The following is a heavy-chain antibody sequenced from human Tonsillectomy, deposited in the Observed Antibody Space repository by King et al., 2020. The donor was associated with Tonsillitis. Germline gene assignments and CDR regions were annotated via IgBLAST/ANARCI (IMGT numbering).Heavy chain of an antibody. J-gene: IGHJ4*02. CDR1: GFTFDDYA. Sequence: VQLVESGGGLVQPGRSLRLSCGASGFTFDDYAMHWVRQAPGKGLEWVSGITWSSGLIGYADSVKCRFIISRDNAKNSLYLQMNSMRDEDTALYYCARGPLNGHYVGYFDYWGQGALVTVSS. V-gene: IGHV3-9*01. D-gene: IGHD3-10*02. CDR3: ARGPLNGHYVGYFDY. CDR2: ITWSSGLI.